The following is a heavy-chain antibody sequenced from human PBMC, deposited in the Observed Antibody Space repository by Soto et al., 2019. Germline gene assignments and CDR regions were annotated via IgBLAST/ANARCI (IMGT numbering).Heavy chain of an antibody. J-gene: IGHJ3*02. CDR1: GFTFSSYA. CDR3: AKDVVVVTYYYFWSGYYDAFDI. V-gene: IGHV3-23*01. Sequence: EVQLLESGGGLVQPGGSLRLSCAASGFTFSSYAMSWVRQAPGKGLEWVSAISGSGGSTYYADSVKGRFTISRDNSKNTLYLQMNSLRAEDTAVYYCAKDVVVVTYYYFWSGYYDAFDIWGQGTMVTVSS. CDR2: ISGSGGST. D-gene: IGHD3-3*01.